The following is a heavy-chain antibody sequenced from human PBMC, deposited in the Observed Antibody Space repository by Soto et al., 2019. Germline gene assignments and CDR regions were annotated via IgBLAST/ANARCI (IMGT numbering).Heavy chain of an antibody. CDR2: IYWDDDK. CDR3: AHYVSASPAGWFDP. CDR1: GLSLSTSGEA. Sequence: QITLKESGPTLVKPTQTLTLTCSFSGLSLSTSGEAVGWIRQPPGKALEWLALIYWDDDKFFNPTMKTRLTITKDTAKHQVILTLTNMGPVDTATYSCAHYVSASPAGWFDPWRQGVLVTVSS. J-gene: IGHJ5*02. V-gene: IGHV2-5*02. D-gene: IGHD3-10*01.